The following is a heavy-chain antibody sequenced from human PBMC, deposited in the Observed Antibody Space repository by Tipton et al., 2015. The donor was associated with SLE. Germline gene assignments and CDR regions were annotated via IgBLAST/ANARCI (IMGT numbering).Heavy chain of an antibody. V-gene: IGHV4-30-2*05. CDR1: GGSISSGGYS. CDR3: ARTYSGYDSFDY. Sequence: TLSLTCAVSGGSISSGGYSWSWIRQPPGKGLEWIGYIYHSGITYHNPSLESRVSISVDTSYNQFSLKLNSVTPADTAVYYCARTYSGYDSFDYWGQGTLVTVSS. J-gene: IGHJ4*02. D-gene: IGHD5-12*01. CDR2: IYHSGIT.